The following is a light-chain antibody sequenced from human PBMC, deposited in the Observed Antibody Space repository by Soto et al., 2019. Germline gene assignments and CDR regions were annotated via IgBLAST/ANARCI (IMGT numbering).Light chain of an antibody. CDR3: QQYKSYPST. Sequence: DIQMTQVPSSLSASVGHRFTITCXASQGVSTWLAWYQQRPSQAPKLLVYEASKLQSGVPSRFSGSGSGTEFTLTISSLQPDDFATFYCQQYKSYPSTFGQGSMV. J-gene: IGKJ1*01. CDR2: EAS. CDR1: QGVSTW. V-gene: IGKV1-5*03.